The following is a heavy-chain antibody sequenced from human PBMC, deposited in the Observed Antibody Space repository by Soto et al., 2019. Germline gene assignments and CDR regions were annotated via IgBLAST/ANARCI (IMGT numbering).Heavy chain of an antibody. J-gene: IGHJ4*02. CDR3: ARRITIFGVVIISYYFDY. Sequence: SETLSLTCTVSGGSISSSSYYWGWIPQPPGKGLEWIGSIYYSGSTYYNPSLKSRVTISVDTSKNQFSLKLSSVTAADTAVYYCARRITIFGVVIISYYFDYWGQG. D-gene: IGHD3-3*01. V-gene: IGHV4-39*01. CDR1: GGSISSSSYY. CDR2: IYYSGST.